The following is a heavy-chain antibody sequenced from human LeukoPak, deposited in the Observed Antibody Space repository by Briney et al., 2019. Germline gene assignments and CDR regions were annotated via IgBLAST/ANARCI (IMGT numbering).Heavy chain of an antibody. J-gene: IGHJ4*02. CDR1: GYTFTSYG. CDR3: ARDPRRAYYDSSGYADY. CDR2: ISAYNGNT. D-gene: IGHD3-22*01. V-gene: IGHV1-18*01. Sequence: ASVKVSCKASGYTFTSYGISWVRQAPGQGLEWMGWISAYNGNTNYAQKLQGRVTMTTDTSTSTAYMEPRSLRSDDTAVYYCARDPRRAYYDSSGYADYWGQGTLVTVSS.